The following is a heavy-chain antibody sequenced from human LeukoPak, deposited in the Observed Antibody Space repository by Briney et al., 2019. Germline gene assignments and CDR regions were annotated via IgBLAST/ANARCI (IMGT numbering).Heavy chain of an antibody. CDR1: GFTFSSYG. Sequence: GGSLRLSCAASGFTFSSYGMHWVRQAPGKGLEWVAVIWYDGSNKYYADSVKGRFTISRDNSKNTLYLQMNSLRAEDTAVYYCARDLGKGWFDPWGQGTLVTVSS. CDR3: ARDLGKGWFDP. J-gene: IGHJ5*02. V-gene: IGHV3-33*01. CDR2: IWYDGSNK.